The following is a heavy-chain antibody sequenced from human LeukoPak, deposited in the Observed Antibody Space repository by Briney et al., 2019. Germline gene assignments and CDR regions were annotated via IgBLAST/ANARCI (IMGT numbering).Heavy chain of an antibody. Sequence: GGSLRLSCAAFGFTFSDYLLTWIRQAPGKGLEWVSYISRRGSSIYYADSVKGRFTLSRDNAKNSLFLQMDNLRAEDTAVYYCARAGPPNYDFWSGYENAFDVWGQGTMVTVSS. CDR1: GFTFSDYL. V-gene: IGHV3-11*01. J-gene: IGHJ3*01. D-gene: IGHD3-3*01. CDR2: ISRRGSSI. CDR3: ARAGPPNYDFWSGYENAFDV.